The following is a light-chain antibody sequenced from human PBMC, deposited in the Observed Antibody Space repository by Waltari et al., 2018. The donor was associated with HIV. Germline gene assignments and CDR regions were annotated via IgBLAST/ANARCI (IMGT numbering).Light chain of an antibody. CDR2: VNSDGSH. CDR1: SGHSTYA. Sequence: QLVLTQSPSASASLGASVQLTCTLRSGHSTYAIAWHQQQPEKGPRYLMKVNSDGSHSKGDGIPDRFSVSSSGAGRYLSSSSRQSEDEADYYCQTWGTGIRVFGGGTKLTVL. V-gene: IGLV4-69*01. CDR3: QTWGTGIRV. J-gene: IGLJ3*02.